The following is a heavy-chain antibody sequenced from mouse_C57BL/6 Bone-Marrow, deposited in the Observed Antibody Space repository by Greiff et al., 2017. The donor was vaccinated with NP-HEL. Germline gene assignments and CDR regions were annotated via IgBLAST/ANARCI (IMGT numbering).Heavy chain of an antibody. J-gene: IGHJ2*01. CDR1: GFTFSSYA. CDR3: TRADYYGSSLAY. D-gene: IGHD1-1*01. V-gene: IGHV5-9-1*02. Sequence: EVQLVESGEGLVKPGGSLKLSCAASGFTFSSYAMSWVRQTPEKRLEWVAYISSGGDYIYYADTVKGRFTISRDNARNTLCLQMSSLKSEDTAMYYCTRADYYGSSLAYWGQGTTLTVSS. CDR2: ISSGGDYI.